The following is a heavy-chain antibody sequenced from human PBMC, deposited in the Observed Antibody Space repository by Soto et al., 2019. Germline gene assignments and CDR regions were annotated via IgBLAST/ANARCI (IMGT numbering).Heavy chain of an antibody. CDR1: GFTFNSYS. J-gene: IGHJ4*02. V-gene: IGHV3-48*01. CDR3: TRDPHALDY. Sequence: EVPLVESGGGLVQPGGSLRLSCATSGFTFNSYSMNWVRQAPGKGLEWVSYISRANTIYYADSVKGRFTISRDNVKNSLSLQMNSLRAEDTAVYFCTRDPHALDYWGQGTLVTVSS. CDR2: ISRANTI.